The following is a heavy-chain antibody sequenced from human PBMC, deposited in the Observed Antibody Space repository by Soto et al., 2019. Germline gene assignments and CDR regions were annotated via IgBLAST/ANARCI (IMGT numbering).Heavy chain of an antibody. CDR3: SRDQGLGAGYFAL. V-gene: IGHV4-61*01. CDR1: GGSVSSGTYY. D-gene: IGHD7-27*01. CDR2: IYRGSP. J-gene: IGHJ2*01. Sequence: QVQLQESGPGQVKPSETLFLTCTVSGGSVSSGTYYWSWIRQPAGKGLEWMGYIYRGSPNYNPSLESRATISVDMSRTQFSLMLSSVTAADTAVYYCSRDQGLGAGYFALWGRGTLVTVSS.